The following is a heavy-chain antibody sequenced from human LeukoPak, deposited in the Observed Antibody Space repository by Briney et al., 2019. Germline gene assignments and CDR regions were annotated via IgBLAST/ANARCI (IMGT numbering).Heavy chain of an antibody. CDR1: GFTFSTHW. CDR2: IYSGGSA. D-gene: IGHD4-17*01. CDR3: ASQTTVKYYFDY. V-gene: IGHV3-53*01. Sequence: GGSLRLSCAASGFTFSTHWMYWVRQAPGKGLEWVSVIYSGGSAYYADSVKGRFTISRDNSKNTLYPQLNSLRGEDTAVYYCASQTTVKYYFDYWGQGTLVTVSS. J-gene: IGHJ4*02.